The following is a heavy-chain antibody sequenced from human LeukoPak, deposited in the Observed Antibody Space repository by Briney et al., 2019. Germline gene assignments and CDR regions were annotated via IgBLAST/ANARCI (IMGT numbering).Heavy chain of an antibody. J-gene: IGHJ3*02. Sequence: KASETLSLTCTVSGFSFSSYYWSWIRQPPGKGLEWIGSIYYSGSTNYNPSFKSRVTISVDTSKKQLFLMLVYVIGADTTVHYCASPSSISSDAFDIWGQGTMVTVSS. D-gene: IGHD6-6*01. V-gene: IGHV4-59*08. CDR2: IYYSGST. CDR3: ASPSSISSDAFDI. CDR1: GFSFSSYY.